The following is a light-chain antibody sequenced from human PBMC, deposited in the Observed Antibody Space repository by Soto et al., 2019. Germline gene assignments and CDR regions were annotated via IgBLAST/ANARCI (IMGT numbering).Light chain of an antibody. V-gene: IGKV3-20*01. J-gene: IGKJ3*01. CDR2: GAS. CDR1: QSVSSSY. CDR3: QHYSSSPPEFT. Sequence: IVLTQSPGNLSLSPGERATHSCRASQSVSSSYLAWYQQRPGQAPRLLIFGASYRATGIPDRFSGSGSGTDFTLTISRLEPEDFAVYYCQHYSSSPPEFTFGPGTKVDSK.